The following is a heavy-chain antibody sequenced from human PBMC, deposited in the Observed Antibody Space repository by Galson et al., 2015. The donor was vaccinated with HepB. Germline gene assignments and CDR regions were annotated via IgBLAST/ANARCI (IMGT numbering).Heavy chain of an antibody. J-gene: IGHJ2*01. CDR1: GGSVSSGSYY. V-gene: IGHV4-61*01. Sequence: ETLSLTCPVSGGSVSSGSYYWSWIRQPPGKGLEWIGYIYYSGSTNYNPSLKSRVTISVDTSKNQFSLKLSSVTAADTAVYYCARMGQQLVPRPNWYFDLWGRGTLVTVSS. D-gene: IGHD6-6*01. CDR2: IYYSGST. CDR3: ARMGQQLVPRPNWYFDL.